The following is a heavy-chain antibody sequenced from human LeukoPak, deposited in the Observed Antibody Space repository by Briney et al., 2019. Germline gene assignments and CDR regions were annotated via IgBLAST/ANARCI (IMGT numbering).Heavy chain of an antibody. Sequence: GGSLRLSCVASGFTFSSTTMGWVRQAPGRGLEWVSSITAIDGRTYYADSVRGRFTISRDNSKNTLYLQMNSLRAEDTAVYYCARSWNYEFDYWGQGTLVTVSS. CDR1: GFTFSSTT. D-gene: IGHD1-7*01. V-gene: IGHV3-23*01. CDR2: ITAIDGRT. J-gene: IGHJ4*02. CDR3: ARSWNYEFDY.